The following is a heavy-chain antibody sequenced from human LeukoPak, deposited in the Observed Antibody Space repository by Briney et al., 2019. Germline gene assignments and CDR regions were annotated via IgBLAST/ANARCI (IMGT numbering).Heavy chain of an antibody. D-gene: IGHD6-6*01. CDR2: IYYSGDT. J-gene: IGHJ4*02. CDR3: ARIIAGRLDY. CDR1: GDSVSRDS. Sequence: TSETLSLTCTVSGDSVSRDSWSWIRQAPGKGLGWIGDIYYSGDTNYDPSLKSRVTISVDTSKNQFSLKLTSVTAADTAVYYCARIIAGRLDYWGQGTLVTVSS. V-gene: IGHV4-59*02.